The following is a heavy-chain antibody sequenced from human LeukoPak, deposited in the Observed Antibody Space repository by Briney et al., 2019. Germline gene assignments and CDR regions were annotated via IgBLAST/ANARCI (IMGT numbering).Heavy chain of an antibody. CDR1: GGSFSGYY. Sequence: PSETLSLTCAVYGGSFSGYYWSWIRQPPGKGLEWIGEINHSGSTNYNPSLKSRVTISVDTSKNQFSLKLSSVTAADTAVYYCARVGGYSYGPLRYFDYWGQGTLVTVSS. V-gene: IGHV4-34*01. CDR3: ARVGGYSYGPLRYFDY. J-gene: IGHJ4*02. CDR2: INHSGST. D-gene: IGHD5-18*01.